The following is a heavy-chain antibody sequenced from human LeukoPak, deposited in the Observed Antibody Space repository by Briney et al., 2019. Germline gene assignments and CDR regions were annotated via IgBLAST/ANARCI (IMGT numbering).Heavy chain of an antibody. V-gene: IGHV4-61*02. CDR3: ARDGGSYGSTDAFDI. J-gene: IGHJ3*02. D-gene: IGHD1-26*01. Sequence: SQTLSLTCTVSGGSISSGSYYWSWIRQPAGKGLEWIGRIYTSGSTNYNPSLKSRVTISVDTSKNQFSLKLSSVTAADTAVYYCARDGGSYGSTDAFDIWGQGTMVTVSS. CDR2: IYTSGST. CDR1: GGSISSGSYY.